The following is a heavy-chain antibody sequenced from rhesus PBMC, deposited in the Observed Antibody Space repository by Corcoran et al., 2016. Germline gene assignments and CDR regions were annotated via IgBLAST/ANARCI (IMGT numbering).Heavy chain of an antibody. CDR3: ARAMSLIAAGDY. Sequence: QVTLKESGPALVKPTQTLPLTCTFSGFSLSTSGLGLVWIGQPPGKALEWLALIYWDDDKYYSTSLKSRLTISKDTSKNQVVLTMTNMDPVDTATYYCARAMSLIAAGDYWGQGVLVTVSS. J-gene: IGHJ4*01. D-gene: IGHD6-13*01. CDR1: GFSLSTSGLG. CDR2: IYWDDDK. V-gene: IGHV2-174*01.